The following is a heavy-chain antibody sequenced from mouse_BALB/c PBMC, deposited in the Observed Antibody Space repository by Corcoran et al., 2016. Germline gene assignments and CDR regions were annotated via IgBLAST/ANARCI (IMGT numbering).Heavy chain of an antibody. CDR1: GYTFTEYT. CDR3: ATPPGGSSWFAY. V-gene: IGHV1-18*01. Sequence: EVQLQQSGPELVKPGASVKISCKTSGYTFTEYTMHWVKQSHGKSLEGIGGINPNNGGTSYNQKFKGKATLTVDKSSSTAYMELRSLTSEDSAVYYCATPPGGSSWFAYWGQGTLVTVSA. CDR2: INPNNGGT. J-gene: IGHJ3*01.